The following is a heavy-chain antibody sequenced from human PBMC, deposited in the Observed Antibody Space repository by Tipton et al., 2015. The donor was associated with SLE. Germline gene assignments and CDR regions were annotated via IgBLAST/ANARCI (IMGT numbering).Heavy chain of an antibody. V-gene: IGHV4-34*01. D-gene: IGHD3-10*01. CDR1: GGSISSYY. J-gene: IGHJ4*02. Sequence: TLSLTCTVSGGSISSYYWSWIRQPPGKGLEWIGEINHSGSTNYNPSLKSRVTISVDTSKNQFSLKLSSVTAADTAVYYRARGDGITMVQGQDYFDYWGQGTLVTVSS. CDR3: ARGDGITMVQGQDYFDY. CDR2: INHSGST.